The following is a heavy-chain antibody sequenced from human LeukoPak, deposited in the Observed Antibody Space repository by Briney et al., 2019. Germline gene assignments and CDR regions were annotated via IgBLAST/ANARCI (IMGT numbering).Heavy chain of an antibody. D-gene: IGHD5/OR15-5a*01. CDR3: ARGDHVRIYAESSFDF. CDR1: GYTFTSYY. J-gene: IGHJ3*01. CDR2: INPSGGST. V-gene: IGHV1-46*01. Sequence: GASVKVSCKASGYTFTSYYMHWVRQAPGQGLEWMGIINPSGGSTSYAQKFQGRVTMTRDMSTSTVYMELSSLRSEDTAVYYCARGDHVRIYAESSFDFWGQGTMVTVSS.